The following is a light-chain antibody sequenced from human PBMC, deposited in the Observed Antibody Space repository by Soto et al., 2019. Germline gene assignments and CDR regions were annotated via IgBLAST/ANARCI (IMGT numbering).Light chain of an antibody. Sequence: QSVLTQPDSVSGSPGQSVTISCTGTSSDVGAYNFASWYQQRPGTAPRLIIYDVNKRPSGVPDRFSGSKSGNTASLTISGLQAEDEADYYCCSYAGNYKYVFGSGTKVTVL. J-gene: IGLJ1*01. CDR1: SSDVGAYNF. V-gene: IGLV2-11*01. CDR2: DVN. CDR3: CSYAGNYKYV.